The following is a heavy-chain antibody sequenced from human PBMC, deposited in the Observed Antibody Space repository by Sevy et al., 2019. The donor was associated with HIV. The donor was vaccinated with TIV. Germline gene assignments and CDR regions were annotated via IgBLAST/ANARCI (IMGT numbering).Heavy chain of an antibody. CDR3: ARGDAAYYGRWDIFDF. CDR2: IHNDGTT. CDR1: GFRVSNNY. J-gene: IGHJ3*01. Sequence: GGSLRLPCVVSGFRVSNNYLSWVRHAPGKGLEWVSVIHNDGTTIYADSAKGRFTVSRDNSQNKVFLQMSGLRVDDTAVYYCARGDAAYYGRWDIFDFWGRGTMVTVSS. V-gene: IGHV3-53*01. D-gene: IGHD3-10*01.